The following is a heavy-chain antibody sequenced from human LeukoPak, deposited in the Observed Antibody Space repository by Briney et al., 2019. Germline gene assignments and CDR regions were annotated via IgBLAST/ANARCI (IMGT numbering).Heavy chain of an antibody. CDR1: GFTFSSYT. Sequence: GGSLRLSCAASGFTFSSYTMHWVRQAPGKGLEWVAIILYDGSNKYYAHSVKGRFTISRDNSKHTLYLQMNSLRAEDTAVFYCARDFDYGDYFDYWGQGTLVTVSS. CDR2: ILYDGSNK. D-gene: IGHD4-17*01. J-gene: IGHJ4*02. V-gene: IGHV3-30-3*01. CDR3: ARDFDYGDYFDY.